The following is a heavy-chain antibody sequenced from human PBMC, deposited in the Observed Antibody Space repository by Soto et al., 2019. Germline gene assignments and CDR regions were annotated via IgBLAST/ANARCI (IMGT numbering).Heavy chain of an antibody. CDR2: INPSGGST. V-gene: IGHV1-46*01. Sequence: QVQLVQSGAEVKKPGASVKDSCKASGYTFTSYYMHWVRQAPGQGLEWKGIINPSGGSTSYAQKVQGRDTMTRDTSTSTVYMELSSLRSEDMGVYYSARVCRSSGDYWGQGTLVTVSS. CDR3: ARVCRSSGDY. D-gene: IGHD6-6*01. J-gene: IGHJ4*02. CDR1: GYTFTSYY.